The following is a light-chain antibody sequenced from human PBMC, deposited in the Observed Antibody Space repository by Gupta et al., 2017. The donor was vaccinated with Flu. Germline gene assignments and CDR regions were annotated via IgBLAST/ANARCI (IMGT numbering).Light chain of an antibody. CDR1: SSDVGGYNY. J-gene: IGLJ1*01. CDR3: TSYAGNTYV. CDR2: EVT. V-gene: IGLV2-8*01. Sequence: QSALTQPPSASGSPGQSVTISCAGTSSDVGGYNYVSWYQQHPGEAPKVMIYEVTKRPSGVPDRFSGSKSGNTASLTVSGLQAEDEADYYCTSYAGNTYVFGTGTKVTVL.